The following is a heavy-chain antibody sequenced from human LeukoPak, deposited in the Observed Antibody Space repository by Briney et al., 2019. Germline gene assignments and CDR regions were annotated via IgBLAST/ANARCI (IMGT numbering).Heavy chain of an antibody. J-gene: IGHJ4*02. Sequence: SETLSLTCAVYGGSFSGYYWSWIRQPPGKGLEWIGEINHSGSTNYNPSLKSRVTISVDTSKNQFSLKLSSVTAADTAVYYCARIPAAPRGIFDYWGQGTLVTVSS. CDR3: ARIPAAPRGIFDY. CDR2: INHSGST. V-gene: IGHV4-34*01. CDR1: GGSFSGYY. D-gene: IGHD2-2*01.